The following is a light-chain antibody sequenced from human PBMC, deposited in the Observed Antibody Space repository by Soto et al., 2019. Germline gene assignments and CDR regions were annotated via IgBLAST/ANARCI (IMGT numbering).Light chain of an antibody. V-gene: IGKV3-20*01. CDR3: QQYGSSPPSVT. J-gene: IGKJ5*01. CDR2: GVS. CDR1: QSVSSY. Sequence: EIVLTQSPGTLSLSPGERATLSCRASQSVSSYLAWYQQKPGQAPRLLIYGVSSRATGIPDRFSGSGSGTDFTLTISRLEPEDFAVYYCQQYGSSPPSVTFGQGTRLEIK.